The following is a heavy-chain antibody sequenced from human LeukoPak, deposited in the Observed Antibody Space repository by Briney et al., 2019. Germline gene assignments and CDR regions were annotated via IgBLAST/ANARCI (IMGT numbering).Heavy chain of an antibody. V-gene: IGHV3-30*18. D-gene: IGHD6-19*01. CDR3: AKNFRDSSGCWFDP. CDR1: GFTFSSYG. CDR2: ISYDGSNK. J-gene: IGHJ5*02. Sequence: PGGSLRLSCAASGFTFSSYGMHWVRQAPGKGLEWVAVISYDGSNKYYADSVKGRFTISRDNSKNTLYLQMNSLRAEDTAVYYYAKNFRDSSGCWFDPWGQGTLVTVSS.